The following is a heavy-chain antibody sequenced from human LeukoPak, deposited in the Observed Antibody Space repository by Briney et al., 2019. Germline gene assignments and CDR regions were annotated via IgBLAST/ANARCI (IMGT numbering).Heavy chain of an antibody. V-gene: IGHV4-4*08. D-gene: IGHD3-22*01. CDR1: GGSIFSYY. Sequence: SETLSLTCTVSGGSIFSYYWNWIRQPPGKGLEWIGYIYPNGITSYNPSLRSRGTISIATSKNQFCPRLRSVTAADTAIYYCARRAYYDTSGYYPTSGYFDLWGRGTLVTVSS. CDR2: IYPNGIT. CDR3: ARRAYYDTSGYYPTSGYFDL. J-gene: IGHJ2*01.